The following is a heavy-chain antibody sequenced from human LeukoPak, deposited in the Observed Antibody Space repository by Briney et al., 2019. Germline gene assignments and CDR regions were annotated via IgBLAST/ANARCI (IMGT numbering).Heavy chain of an antibody. V-gene: IGHV3-21*01. J-gene: IGHJ4*02. CDR2: ISSSSSYI. Sequence: GGSLRLSCAASGFTFSSYSMNWVRQAPGKGLEWVSSISSSSSYIYYADSVKGRFTISRDNAKNSLYPQMNSLRAEDTAVYYCARDSYYYDSSGYPGYWGQGTLVTVSS. D-gene: IGHD3-22*01. CDR3: ARDSYYYDSSGYPGY. CDR1: GFTFSSYS.